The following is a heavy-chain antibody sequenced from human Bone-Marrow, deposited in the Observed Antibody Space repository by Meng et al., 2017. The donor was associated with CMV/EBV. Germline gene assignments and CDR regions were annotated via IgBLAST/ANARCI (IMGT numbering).Heavy chain of an antibody. V-gene: IGHV3-11*01. J-gene: IGHJ4*02. CDR3: ASAGYYDILTGYHPVFDY. CDR1: GFTFSDYY. D-gene: IGHD3-9*01. CDR2: ISSSGSTI. Sequence: GESLKISCAASGFTFSDYYMSWIRQAPGKGLEWVSYISSSGSTIYYADSVKGRFTISRDNAKNSLDLQMNSLRAEDTAVYYCASAGYYDILTGYHPVFDYWGQGTLVTVSS.